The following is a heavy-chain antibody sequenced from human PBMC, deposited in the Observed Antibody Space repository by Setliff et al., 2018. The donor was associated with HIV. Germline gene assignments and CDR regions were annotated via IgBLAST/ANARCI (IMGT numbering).Heavy chain of an antibody. D-gene: IGHD1-26*01. J-gene: IGHJ6*03. Sequence: ASVKVSCKASGYTFTGYYIHWVRQAPGQGLEWLGMINPSGGSTTYAQKFQGRVTMTSDTSTSTVYMDLSSLGSEDTAVYYCARGGQYSGNYLPRDYYMDVWGKGTTVTVSS. CDR2: INPSGGST. CDR3: ARGGQYSGNYLPRDYYMDV. V-gene: IGHV1-46*01. CDR1: GYTFTGYY.